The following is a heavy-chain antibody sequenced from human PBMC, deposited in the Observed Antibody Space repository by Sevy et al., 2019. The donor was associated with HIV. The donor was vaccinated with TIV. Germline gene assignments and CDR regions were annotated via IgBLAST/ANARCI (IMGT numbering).Heavy chain of an antibody. Sequence: GGSLRLSCAASGFTFSSYGMHWARQAPGKGLEWVAVISYDGSNKYYADSVKGRFTISRDNSKNTLYLQMNSLRAEDTAVYYCAKDGAPHYYDSSGYFGSWGQGTLVTVSS. J-gene: IGHJ4*02. CDR2: ISYDGSNK. CDR1: GFTFSSYG. CDR3: AKDGAPHYYDSSGYFGS. V-gene: IGHV3-30*18. D-gene: IGHD3-22*01.